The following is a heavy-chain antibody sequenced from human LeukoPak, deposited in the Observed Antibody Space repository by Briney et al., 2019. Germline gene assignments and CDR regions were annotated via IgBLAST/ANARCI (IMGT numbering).Heavy chain of an antibody. Sequence: SQTLSLTCAVSGASISSGGYSWSWIRQPPGKGLEWIGYIYYSGSTNYNPSLKSRVTISVDTSKNQFSLKLSSVTAADTAVYYCASYSYGKGAFDIWGQGTMVTVSS. J-gene: IGHJ3*02. CDR3: ASYSYGKGAFDI. CDR2: IYYSGST. D-gene: IGHD5-18*01. CDR1: GASISSGGYS. V-gene: IGHV4-61*08.